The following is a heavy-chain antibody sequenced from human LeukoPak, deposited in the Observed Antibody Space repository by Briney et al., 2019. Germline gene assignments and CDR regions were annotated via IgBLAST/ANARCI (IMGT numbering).Heavy chain of an antibody. D-gene: IGHD4-17*01. CDR2: VNIDGSTT. Sequence: GGPLRLSCAPSGFTFCLYWMHGLRQAPGKGLVWVSDVNIDGSTTYYADCVRGRFTISRDNAKNTLYLQMNSLTAEDTAVYYSARGGPAYGATPDDWGQGTLVTVS. CDR3: ARGGPAYGATPDD. CDR1: GFTFCLYW. V-gene: IGHV3-74*01. J-gene: IGHJ4*02.